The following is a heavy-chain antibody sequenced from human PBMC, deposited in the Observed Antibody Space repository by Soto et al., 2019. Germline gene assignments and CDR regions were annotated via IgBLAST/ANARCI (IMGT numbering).Heavy chain of an antibody. Sequence: QVQLVQSGAEVKKPGSSVKVSCKASGGTFSSYAISWVRQAPGQGLEWMGGIIPIFGTANYAKKFQGRVTITADESTSTAYMELSSLRSEDTAVYYCAWTSIAARPGPFDYWGQGTLVTVSS. CDR3: AWTSIAARPGPFDY. J-gene: IGHJ4*02. CDR2: IIPIFGTA. D-gene: IGHD6-6*01. CDR1: GGTFSSYA. V-gene: IGHV1-69*01.